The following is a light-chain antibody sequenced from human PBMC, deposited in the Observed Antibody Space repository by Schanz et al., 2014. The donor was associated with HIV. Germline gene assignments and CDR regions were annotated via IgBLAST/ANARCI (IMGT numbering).Light chain of an antibody. CDR2: DAS. CDR1: QRVDSTY. V-gene: IGKV3-20*01. J-gene: IGKJ4*01. CDR3: QQYNT. Sequence: EIVLTQSPGILSLSPGERATLSCRASQRVDSTYLAWYQQKPGQAPRLLIYDASNRATGIPDRFSGSGSGTDFTLTISRLEPEDFAVYYCQQYNTFGGGTKVEIK.